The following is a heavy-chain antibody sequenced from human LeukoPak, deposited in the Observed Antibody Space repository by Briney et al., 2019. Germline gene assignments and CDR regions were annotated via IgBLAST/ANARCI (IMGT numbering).Heavy chain of an antibody. CDR2: INPNSGGT. V-gene: IGHV1-2*04. Sequence: ASVKVSCKASGYTFTGYYMHWVRQAPGQGLEWMGWINPNSGGTNYAQKFQGWVTMTRDTSISTAYMELRSLRSDDTAVYYCARGNGALDYFDYWGQGTLVTVSS. CDR1: GYTFTGYY. J-gene: IGHJ4*02. CDR3: ARGNGALDYFDY. D-gene: IGHD1-1*01.